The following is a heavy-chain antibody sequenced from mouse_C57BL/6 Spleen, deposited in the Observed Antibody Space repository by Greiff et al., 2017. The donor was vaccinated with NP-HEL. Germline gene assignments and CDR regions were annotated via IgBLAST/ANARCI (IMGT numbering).Heavy chain of an antibody. CDR3: ARGSKSLVYCFDY. D-gene: IGHD1-1*01. CDR2: IDPSDSET. J-gene: IGHJ2*01. Sequence: QVQLQQPGAELVRPGSSVKLSCKASGYTFTSYWMHWVKQRPIQGLEWIGNIDPSDSETHYNQKFKDKATLTVDKSSSTAYMQLSSLTSEDAAIYCCARGSKSLVYCFDYWGQGTTLTVSS. CDR1: GYTFTSYW. V-gene: IGHV1-52*01.